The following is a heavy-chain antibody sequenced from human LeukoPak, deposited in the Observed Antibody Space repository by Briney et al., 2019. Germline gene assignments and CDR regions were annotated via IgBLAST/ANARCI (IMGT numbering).Heavy chain of an antibody. CDR1: GGSISSYY. J-gene: IGHJ4*02. D-gene: IGHD5-18*01. V-gene: IGHV4-59*01. CDR2: IYYSGST. CDR3: AGARVRYSYGFDY. Sequence: SETLSLTXTVSGGSISSYYWSWIRQPPGKGLEWIGYIYYSGSTNYNPSLKSRVTISVDTSKNQFSLKLSSVTAADTAVYYCAGARVRYSYGFDYWGQGTLVTVSS.